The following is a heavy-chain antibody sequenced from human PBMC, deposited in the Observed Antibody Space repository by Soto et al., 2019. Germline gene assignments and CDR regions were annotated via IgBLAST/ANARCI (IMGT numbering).Heavy chain of an antibody. CDR3: AREIMGVVVPVNWFDP. CDR2: ISPYNGNT. V-gene: IGHV1-18*01. J-gene: IGHJ5*02. Sequence: ASVKVSCKASGYTFTSYDSNWVRQAPGQGLEWMGWISPYNGNTNYAQKLQGRVTMTTDTSTSTAYMELRSLRSDDTAVYYCAREIMGVVVPVNWFDPWGQGTLVTVSS. D-gene: IGHD2-2*01. CDR1: GYTFTSYD.